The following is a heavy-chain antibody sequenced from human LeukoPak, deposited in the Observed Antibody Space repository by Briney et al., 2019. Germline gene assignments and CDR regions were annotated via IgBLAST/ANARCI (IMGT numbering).Heavy chain of an antibody. D-gene: IGHD3-3*01. CDR3: ARETAPFWSGYELGLRDGNAFDI. V-gene: IGHV1-18*01. Sequence: GASVKVSCKASGYTFTSYGISWVRQAPGQGLEWMGWISAYNGNTNYAQKLQGRVTMTTDTSTSTAYMELRSLRSDDTAVYYCARETAPFWSGYELGLRDGNAFDIWGQGTMVTVSS. J-gene: IGHJ3*02. CDR2: ISAYNGNT. CDR1: GYTFTSYG.